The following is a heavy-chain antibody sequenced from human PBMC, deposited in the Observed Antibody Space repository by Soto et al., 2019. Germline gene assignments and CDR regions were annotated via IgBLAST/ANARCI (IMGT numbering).Heavy chain of an antibody. J-gene: IGHJ4*02. Sequence: QVQLVQSGAEVKKPGSSVKVSCKASGGTFSSYTISWVRQAPGQGLEWMGRIIPILGIANYAQKFQGRVTITADKSTSTAYMELSSLRSEDTAVYYCARTPYYYDSSGYWGLWGQGTLVTVSS. CDR1: GGTFSSYT. D-gene: IGHD3-22*01. CDR2: IIPILGIA. V-gene: IGHV1-69*02. CDR3: ARTPYYYDSSGYWGL.